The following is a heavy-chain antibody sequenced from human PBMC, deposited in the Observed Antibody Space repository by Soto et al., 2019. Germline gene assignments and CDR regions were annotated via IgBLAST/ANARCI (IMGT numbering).Heavy chain of an antibody. J-gene: IGHJ6*02. D-gene: IGHD3-22*01. CDR3: ARSPDSSGYYPRWYYYGMDV. V-gene: IGHV4-4*02. CDR1: GGSISRSNW. Sequence: SETLSLTYTVSGGSISRSNWLSWVRQPPGKGLEWIGEIYHSGSTNYNPSLKSRVTISVDKSKNQFSLKLSSVTAADTAVYYCARSPDSSGYYPRWYYYGMDVWGQGTTVT. CDR2: IYHSGST.